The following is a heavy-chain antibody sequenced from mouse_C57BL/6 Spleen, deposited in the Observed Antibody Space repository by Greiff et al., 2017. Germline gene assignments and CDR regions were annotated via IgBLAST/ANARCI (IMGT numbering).Heavy chain of an antibody. V-gene: IGHV5-12*01. CDR2: ISNGGGST. D-gene: IGHD1-1*01. CDR1: GFTFSDYY. Sequence: EVQLVESGGGLVQPGGSLKLSCAASGFTFSDYYMYWVRQTPEKRLEWVAYISNGGGSTYYPDTAKGRFTISRDNAKNTLYLQMSRLKSEDTAMYYCARHGSSYRYFDYWGQGTTLTVSS. CDR3: ARHGSSYRYFDY. J-gene: IGHJ2*01.